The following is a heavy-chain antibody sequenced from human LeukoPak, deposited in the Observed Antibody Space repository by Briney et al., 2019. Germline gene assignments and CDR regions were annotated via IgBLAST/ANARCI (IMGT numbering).Heavy chain of an antibody. Sequence: PGGSLRLSCAASGFTFSNSGTSWARQAPGKGLEWVSGISGGNTYYADSVKGRFTVSRDNSKNTMYLQMNSLRAEDTAIYYCAKWNGYGDYWGQGTLVTVSS. CDR3: AKWNGYGDY. CDR1: GFTFSNSG. CDR2: ISGGNT. V-gene: IGHV3-23*01. J-gene: IGHJ4*02. D-gene: IGHD3-3*01.